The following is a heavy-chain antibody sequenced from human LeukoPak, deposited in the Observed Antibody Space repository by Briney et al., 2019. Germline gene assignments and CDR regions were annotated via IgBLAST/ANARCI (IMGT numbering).Heavy chain of an antibody. J-gene: IGHJ4*02. CDR1: GFMYSSNW. CDR3: AKEGRSLQTY. V-gene: IGHV3-7*03. CDR2: IKEDGTET. Sequence: GGSLRLSCAASGFMYSSNWMSWVRLAPGKGLEWVANIKEDGTETYYVGSVKGRFTISRDNAKNSLYLQMNSLRVEDTAVYYCAKEGRSLQTYWGQGTLVTVSS. D-gene: IGHD5-24*01.